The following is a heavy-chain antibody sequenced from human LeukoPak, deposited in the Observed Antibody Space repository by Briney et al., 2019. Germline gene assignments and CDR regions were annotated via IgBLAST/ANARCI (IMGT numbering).Heavy chain of an antibody. CDR2: ISGSGGST. Sequence: SLRLSXAXXXFTFSSYAMSWVRQAPGKGLEWVSAISGSGGSTYCADSVKGRFTISRDNSKNTLYLQMNSLRAEDTAVYYCAKDPTYYYDSSGYRWGQGTLVTVSS. D-gene: IGHD3-22*01. J-gene: IGHJ4*02. CDR1: XFTFSSYA. V-gene: IGHV3-23*01. CDR3: AKDPTYYYDSSGYR.